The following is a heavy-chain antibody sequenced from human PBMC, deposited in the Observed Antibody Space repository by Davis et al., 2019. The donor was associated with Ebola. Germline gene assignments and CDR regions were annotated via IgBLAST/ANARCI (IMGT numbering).Heavy chain of an antibody. V-gene: IGHV3-53*01. Sequence: GGSLRLSCAASGFTFSSYGMHWVRQAPGKGLEWVSVIYIGGNTYYADSVMGRFTISRDNSKNTLYLQMNSLRAKDTAVYYCARGDGYNFWDYWGQGTLVTVSS. J-gene: IGHJ4*02. CDR2: IYIGGNT. CDR3: ARGDGYNFWDY. D-gene: IGHD5-24*01. CDR1: GFTFSSYG.